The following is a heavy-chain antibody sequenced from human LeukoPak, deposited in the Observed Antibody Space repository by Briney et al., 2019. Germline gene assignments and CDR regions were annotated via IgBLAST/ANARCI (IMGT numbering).Heavy chain of an antibody. Sequence: PGGSLRLSCAASGFPLSSYGMHGVRQAPGKGLEWVAFIRYDGSNKYYADSVKGRFTISRDNSKNTLYLQMNSLRAEDTAVYYCAKDLVTYDSSGYLYFDYWGQGTLVTVSS. CDR2: IRYDGSNK. CDR3: AKDLVTYDSSGYLYFDY. D-gene: IGHD3-22*01. CDR1: GFPLSSYG. J-gene: IGHJ4*02. V-gene: IGHV3-30*02.